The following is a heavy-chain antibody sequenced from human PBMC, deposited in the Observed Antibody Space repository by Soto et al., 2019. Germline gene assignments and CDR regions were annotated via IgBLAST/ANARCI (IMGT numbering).Heavy chain of an antibody. CDR3: ARQQDYYGSGSYFPFDY. CDR2: IYPGDSDT. J-gene: IGHJ4*02. V-gene: IGHV5-51*01. D-gene: IGHD3-10*01. CDR1: GYSFTSYW. Sequence: PGESLKISCKGSGYSFTSYWIGWVRQMPGKGLEWMGIIYPGDSDTRYSPSFQGQVTISADKSISTAYLQWSSLKASGTAMYYCARQQDYYGSGSYFPFDYWGQGTLVTVSS.